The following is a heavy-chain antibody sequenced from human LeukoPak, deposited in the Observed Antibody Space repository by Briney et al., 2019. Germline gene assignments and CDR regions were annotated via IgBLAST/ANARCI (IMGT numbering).Heavy chain of an antibody. J-gene: IGHJ4*02. CDR1: GFTFSSYE. V-gene: IGHV3-48*03. CDR2: ISSSGSTI. D-gene: IGHD2-15*01. Sequence: PGGSLSLSCAASGFTFSSYEMNWVRQAPGKGLEWVSYISSSGSTIYYADSVKGRFTISRDNSKNTLYLQMNSLRAEDTAVYYCAKSATYCSGGSCYLRGTFAFDYWGQETLVTVSS. CDR3: AKSATYCSGGSCYLRGTFAFDY.